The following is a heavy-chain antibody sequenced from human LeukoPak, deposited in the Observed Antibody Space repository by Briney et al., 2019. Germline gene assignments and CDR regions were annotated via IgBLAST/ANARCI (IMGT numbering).Heavy chain of an antibody. V-gene: IGHV1-8*01. Sequence: GASVKVSCKASGYTFTSYDINWVRQATGQGLEWMGWMNPNSGNTGYAQKFQGRVTMTRNTSISTAYMELSSLRSEDTAVYYCARGFLKYGSGNSWFDPWGQGTLVTVSS. CDR2: MNPNSGNT. J-gene: IGHJ5*02. CDR1: GYTFTSYD. CDR3: ARGFLKYGSGNSWFDP. D-gene: IGHD3-10*01.